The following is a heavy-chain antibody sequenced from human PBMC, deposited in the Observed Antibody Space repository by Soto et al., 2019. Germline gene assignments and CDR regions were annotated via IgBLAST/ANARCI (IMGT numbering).Heavy chain of an antibody. Sequence: SETLSLTCAFSSGSFTSNNWFTLVRQPPGQGLEWIGEIYRTGSTNYNPSLKSRVTISLDKSENQFSLKVTSLTAADTAVYYCASRDPGTSVDYWGQGTLVTVSS. J-gene: IGHJ4*02. V-gene: IGHV4-4*02. CDR2: IYRTGST. CDR3: ASRDPGTSVDY. D-gene: IGHD1-7*01. CDR1: SGSFTSNNW.